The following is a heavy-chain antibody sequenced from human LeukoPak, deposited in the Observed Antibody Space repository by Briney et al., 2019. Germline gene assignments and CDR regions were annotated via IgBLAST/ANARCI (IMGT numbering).Heavy chain of an antibody. CDR3: AKDDWPYSSGYYTIDY. CDR1: GFTFSSYA. CDR2: ISGSGGST. J-gene: IGHJ4*02. D-gene: IGHD3-22*01. V-gene: IGHV3-23*01. Sequence: PGGSLRLSCAASGFTFSSYAMSWVRQAPGKGLEWVSAISGSGGSTYYADSVKGRFTISRDNSKNTLYLQMNSLRAEDTAVYYCAKDDWPYSSGYYTIDYWGQGTLVTVSS.